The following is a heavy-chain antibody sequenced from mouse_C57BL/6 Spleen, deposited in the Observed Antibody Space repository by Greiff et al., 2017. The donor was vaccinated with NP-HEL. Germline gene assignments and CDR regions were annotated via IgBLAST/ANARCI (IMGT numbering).Heavy chain of an antibody. J-gene: IGHJ3*01. CDR2: ISSGSSTI. CDR1: GFTFSDYG. CDR3: AREDDGYPFAY. Sequence: EVQLQESGGGLVKPGGSLKLSCAASGFTFSDYGMHWVRQAPEKGLEWVAYISSGSSTIYYADTVKGRFTISRDNAKNTLFLQMTSLRSEDTAMYYCAREDDGYPFAYWGQGTLVTVSA. D-gene: IGHD2-3*01. V-gene: IGHV5-17*01.